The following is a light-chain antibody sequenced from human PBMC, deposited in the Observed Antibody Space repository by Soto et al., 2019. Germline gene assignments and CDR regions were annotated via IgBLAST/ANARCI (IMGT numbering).Light chain of an antibody. CDR3: CSYAGSSTYV. CDR2: EGN. CDR1: SSDVGSYDV. J-gene: IGLJ1*01. Sequence: QSALTQPVSVSGSPGQPITMSCTGTSSDVGSYDVVSWYQQHPGKAPKLMIYEGNKRPSGISNRFSASKSGNTASLTISGLQAEDEADYYCCSYAGSSTYVFGTGTKVTVL. V-gene: IGLV2-23*01.